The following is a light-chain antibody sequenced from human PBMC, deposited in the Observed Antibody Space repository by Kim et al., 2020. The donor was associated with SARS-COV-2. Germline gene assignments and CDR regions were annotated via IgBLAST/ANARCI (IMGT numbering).Light chain of an antibody. CDR3: CSYAGARTVV. CDR1: NSNSDVVRYNL. V-gene: IGLV2-23*01. CDR2: EGS. J-gene: IGLJ2*01. Sequence: SIAISCTGVNSNSDVVRYNLVSWYQQHPGEAPKLIIYEGSERPSGVSNRFSGSKSGDTASLTISELQTEDEADYYCCSYAGARTVVFGGGTQLTVL.